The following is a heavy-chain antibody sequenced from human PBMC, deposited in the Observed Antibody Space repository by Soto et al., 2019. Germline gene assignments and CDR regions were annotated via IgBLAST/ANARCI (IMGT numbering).Heavy chain of an antibody. Sequence: EVQLVESGGGLAQPGGSLRLSCAASGFTLSSYGMHWVRQAPGKGLEWVSHISGDGSTINYADSVKGRFTISRDNAKNTLYLQMNSLKVEDTAVYYCAREGLHATSTDCPRDFQLWGQGTLVTVSS. CDR1: GFTLSSYG. V-gene: IGHV3-74*01. CDR3: AREGLHATSTDCPRDFQL. D-gene: IGHD5-12*01. J-gene: IGHJ4*02. CDR2: ISGDGSTI.